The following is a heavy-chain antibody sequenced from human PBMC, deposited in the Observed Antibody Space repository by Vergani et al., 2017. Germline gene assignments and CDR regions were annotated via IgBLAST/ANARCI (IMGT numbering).Heavy chain of an antibody. CDR3: ATGTLRD. Sequence: QVQMVQSGAEVKKPGASVKVSCKASGHTFTDHHIHWVRQAPGQAPGQGLEWMGWVEPNTGDTKYAQRFQGRVTMTRDRSISTVYMELISLSSDDTAIYSCATGTLRDWGQGTLVTVSS. D-gene: IGHD2-21*01. V-gene: IGHV1-2*02. CDR2: VEPNTGDT. CDR1: GHTFTDHH. J-gene: IGHJ1*01.